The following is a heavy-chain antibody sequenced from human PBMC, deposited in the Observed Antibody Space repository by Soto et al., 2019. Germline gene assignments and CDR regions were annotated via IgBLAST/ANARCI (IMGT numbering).Heavy chain of an antibody. V-gene: IGHV3-11*01. CDR3: ARESEDLTSNFDY. CDR1: GFTFSDYY. Sequence: GGSLRLSCTASGFTFSDYYMSWIRQAPGKGLEWLAYISGSGSTTYYTDSVKGRFAISRDNARTSLYLQINSLRVEDSAVYYCARESEDLTSNFDYWGQGTLVTVSS. CDR2: ISGSGSTT. J-gene: IGHJ4*02.